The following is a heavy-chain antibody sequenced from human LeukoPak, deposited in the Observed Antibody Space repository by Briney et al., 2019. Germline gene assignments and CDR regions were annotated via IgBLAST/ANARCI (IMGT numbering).Heavy chain of an antibody. D-gene: IGHD6-13*01. CDR3: AKDLQAAAGPPRGESYYYYMDV. CDR2: ISWNSGSI. V-gene: IGHV3-9*01. CDR1: GFTFDDYA. J-gene: IGHJ6*03. Sequence: PGGSLRLSCAASGFTFDDYAMHWVRQAPGKGLEWVSGISWNSGSIGYADSVKGRLTISRDNAKNSLYLQMNSLRAEDTALYYCAKDLQAAAGPPRGESYYYYMDVWGKGTTVTVSS.